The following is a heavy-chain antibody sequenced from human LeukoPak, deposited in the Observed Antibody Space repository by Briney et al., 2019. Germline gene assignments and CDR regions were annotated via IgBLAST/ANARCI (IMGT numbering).Heavy chain of an antibody. CDR1: GFTFSRYG. J-gene: IGHJ4*02. CDR3: AKTLYATEAIDY. CDR2: IPYDGSNK. Sequence: GGSLRLSCAASGFTFSRYGMHWVRQAPGKGLEWVAVIPYDGSNKYYGDSVKGRFTISRDNSKNTLYLQMNSLRAEDTAVYYCAKTLYATEAIDYWGQGTLVTVSS. D-gene: IGHD2-2*02. V-gene: IGHV3-30*18.